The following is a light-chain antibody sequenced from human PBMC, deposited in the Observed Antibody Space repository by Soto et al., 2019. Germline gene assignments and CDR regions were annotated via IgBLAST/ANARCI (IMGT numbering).Light chain of an antibody. Sequence: DIQMPQSPSSLSASVGDRVTITCQASQDISNYLNWYQQKPGKAPNLLIDAASSLQSGVPSRFSGSGSGTDFTLTISSLQPEDFATYYCQQYNSESVIFGQGTRLEIK. J-gene: IGKJ5*01. CDR3: QQYNSESVI. CDR1: QDISNY. V-gene: IGKV1-39*01. CDR2: AAS.